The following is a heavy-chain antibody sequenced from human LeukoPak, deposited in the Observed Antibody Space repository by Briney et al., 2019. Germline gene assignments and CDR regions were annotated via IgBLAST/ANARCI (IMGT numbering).Heavy chain of an antibody. Sequence: PGGSLRLSCAASGFTVSSNYMGWVRQAPGKGLEWVSVIYNGGNTYYADSVKGRFTISRDNSKNSLYLQMNSLRAEDTAVYYCARGGTLEYFQHWGQGTLVTVSS. CDR3: ARGGTLEYFQH. CDR1: GFTVSSNY. CDR2: IYNGGNT. J-gene: IGHJ1*01. V-gene: IGHV3-53*01.